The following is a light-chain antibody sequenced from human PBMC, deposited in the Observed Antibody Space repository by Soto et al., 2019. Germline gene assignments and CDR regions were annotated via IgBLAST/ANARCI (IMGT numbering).Light chain of an antibody. J-gene: IGKJ4*01. CDR2: GAS. V-gene: IGKV3-11*01. Sequence: EIILTQFPATLSLSPGERATLSCRASQSVDSYLAWYQQKPGQAPRLLIYGASNRATGIPTRFSGSGSGTDFTLTISSLEPEDFAVYYCQKRSNWLTLPGGINVDIK. CDR3: QKRSNWLT. CDR1: QSVDSY.